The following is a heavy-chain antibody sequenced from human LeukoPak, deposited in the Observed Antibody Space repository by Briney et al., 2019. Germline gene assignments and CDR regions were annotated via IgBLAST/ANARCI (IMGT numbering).Heavy chain of an antibody. CDR3: ARAHYPRYGDYFDY. D-gene: IGHD4-17*01. V-gene: IGHV1-69*13. CDR1: GGTFNSYA. Sequence: XSVKVSYKASGGTFNSYAISWVGQAPGQGLEWMGGIIPIFGTANYAQKFQGRVTITADESTSTAYMELSSLRSEDTAVYYCARAHYPRYGDYFDYWGQGTLVTVSS. CDR2: IIPIFGTA. J-gene: IGHJ4*02.